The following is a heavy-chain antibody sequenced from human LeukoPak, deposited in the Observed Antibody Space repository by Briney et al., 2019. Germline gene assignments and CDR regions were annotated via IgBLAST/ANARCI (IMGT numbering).Heavy chain of an antibody. D-gene: IGHD3-10*01. Sequence: PGGSLRLSCAASGFTFSSYGMSWVRQAPGKGLEWVSAISGSGGSTYYADSVKGRFTISRDNSKNTLYLQMNSLRAEDTAVYYCARPQSTLWFGEYADAFDIWGQGTMVTVSS. CDR3: ARPQSTLWFGEYADAFDI. V-gene: IGHV3-23*01. CDR1: GFTFSSYG. J-gene: IGHJ3*02. CDR2: ISGSGGST.